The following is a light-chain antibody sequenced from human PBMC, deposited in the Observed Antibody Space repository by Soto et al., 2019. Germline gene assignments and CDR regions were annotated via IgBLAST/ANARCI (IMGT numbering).Light chain of an antibody. V-gene: IGKV3-20*01. J-gene: IGKJ4*01. CDR1: QSVTSNY. CDR3: QQYGTSPPLT. CDR2: GSS. Sequence: EIVLTQSPGTLSLSPGERATLSCRASQSVTSNYLAWYQQKPAQAPRLLIYGSSSSATGIPDRFSGRGSGTDFTLTISRLEPEDFAVYYCQQYGTSPPLTFGGGTKVDI.